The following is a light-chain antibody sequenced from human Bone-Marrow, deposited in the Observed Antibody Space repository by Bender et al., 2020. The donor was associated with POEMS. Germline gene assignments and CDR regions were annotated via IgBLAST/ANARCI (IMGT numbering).Light chain of an antibody. CDR2: DDS. Sequence: SYVLTQPPSVSVAPGQSARITCGGDDIGSRTVHWYQQKPGQAPILVVFDDSDRPSGIPDRFSGSNSGNTATLIVSRVEAGDEADYYCQVWDSTTDHVLFGGGTKLTVL. J-gene: IGLJ2*01. CDR1: DIGSRT. V-gene: IGLV3-21*02. CDR3: QVWDSTTDHVL.